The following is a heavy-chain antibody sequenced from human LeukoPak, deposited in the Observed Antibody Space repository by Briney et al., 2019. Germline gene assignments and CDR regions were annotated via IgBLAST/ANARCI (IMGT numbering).Heavy chain of an antibody. CDR1: GYTFTGYY. V-gene: IGHV1-2*02. CDR3: ARDKFVTMVRGVTNMFDY. Sequence: ASVKVSCKASGYTFTGYYMHWVRQAPGQGLEWMGWINPNSGGANYAQKFQGRVTMTRDTSISTAYMELSRLRSDDTAVYYCARDKFVTMVRGVTNMFDYWGQGTLVTVSS. D-gene: IGHD3-10*01. J-gene: IGHJ4*02. CDR2: INPNSGGA.